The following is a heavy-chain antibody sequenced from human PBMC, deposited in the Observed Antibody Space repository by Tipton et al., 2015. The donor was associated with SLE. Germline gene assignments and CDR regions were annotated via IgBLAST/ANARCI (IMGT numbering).Heavy chain of an antibody. CDR3: ARKMSNYYGMDV. D-gene: IGHD5-24*01. J-gene: IGHJ6*02. V-gene: IGHV4-61*09. CDR2: IYTSGST. CDR1: GGSISSVNYY. Sequence: TLSLTCTVSGGSISSVNYYWSWIRQPAGKGLEWIGHIYTSGSTNYNPSLKSRVTILVDTSKNQFSLKLNSVTAADTAVYYCARKMSNYYGMDVWGQGTTVTVSS.